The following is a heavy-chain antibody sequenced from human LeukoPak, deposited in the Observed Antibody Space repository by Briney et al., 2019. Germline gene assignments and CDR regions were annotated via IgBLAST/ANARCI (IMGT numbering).Heavy chain of an antibody. CDR2: YFTGDSDT. J-gene: IGHJ4*02. D-gene: IGHD3-10*01. Sequence: GESLKISCKGSGYSFTSYCIGWVRHVPGKGLEYMGIYFTGDSDTIYCPSFQGRVTISAEKSMSTAYLKWRSLKAADTAMYYSATRVGYGYFFDYWGQGTLVTVSS. CDR3: ATRVGYGYFFDY. V-gene: IGHV5-51*01. CDR1: GYSFTSYC.